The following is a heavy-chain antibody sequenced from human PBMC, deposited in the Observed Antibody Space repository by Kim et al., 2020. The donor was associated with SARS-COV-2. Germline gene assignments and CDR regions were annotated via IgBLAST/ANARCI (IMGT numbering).Heavy chain of an antibody. J-gene: IGHJ4*02. CDR1: GFTFSSYS. D-gene: IGHD6-19*01. V-gene: IGHV3-21*01. CDR2: ISSSSSYI. Sequence: GGSLRLSCAASGFTFSSYSMNWVRQAPGKGLEWVSSISSSSSYIYYADSVKGRFTISRDNAKNSLYLQMNSLRAEDTAVYYCARGSSGWGDYFDYWGQGTLVTVSS. CDR3: ARGSSGWGDYFDY.